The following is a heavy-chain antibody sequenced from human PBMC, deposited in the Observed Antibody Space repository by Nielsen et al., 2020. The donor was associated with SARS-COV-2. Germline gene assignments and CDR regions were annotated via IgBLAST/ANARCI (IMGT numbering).Heavy chain of an antibody. CDR1: GGSVSSGSNY. D-gene: IGHD5-18*01. V-gene: IGHV4-61*01. Sequence: SETLSLTCIVSGGSVSSGSNYWSWIRQPPGKGLEWIGYIFYRGNTNYNPSLKSRVTISVDTSKNQFSLKLSSVTAADTAVYYCASRAEGLELWRRYFYYLDVWGKGTTVTVSS. CDR3: ASRAEGLELWRRYFYYLDV. J-gene: IGHJ6*03. CDR2: IFYRGNT.